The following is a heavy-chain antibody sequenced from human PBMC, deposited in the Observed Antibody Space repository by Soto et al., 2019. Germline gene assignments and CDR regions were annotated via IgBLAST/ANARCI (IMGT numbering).Heavy chain of an antibody. CDR1: GGSISSDGYY. Sequence: SETLSLTCTVSGGSISSDGYYWSWIRQHPGKGLEWIGYIYYSGSTYYNPSLKSRVTISVDTSKNQFSLKLSSVTAADTAVYYCARSYPDYGDYGEFDYWGQGTLVTVSS. J-gene: IGHJ4*02. CDR2: IYYSGST. D-gene: IGHD4-17*01. V-gene: IGHV4-31*03. CDR3: ARSYPDYGDYGEFDY.